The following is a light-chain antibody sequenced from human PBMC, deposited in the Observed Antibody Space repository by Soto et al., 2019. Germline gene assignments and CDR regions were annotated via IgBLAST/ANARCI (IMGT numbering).Light chain of an antibody. CDR1: QSVSSN. Sequence: EIVMTQSPATLSVSPGERATLSCMASQSVSSNLAWYQQKPGQAPRLLIYGASTRATGIPARFSGSGSGTEFTLTISSLQSEDFAVCYCQQYNNWPFTFGQGTRLDIK. V-gene: IGKV3-15*01. CDR3: QQYNNWPFT. CDR2: GAS. J-gene: IGKJ5*01.